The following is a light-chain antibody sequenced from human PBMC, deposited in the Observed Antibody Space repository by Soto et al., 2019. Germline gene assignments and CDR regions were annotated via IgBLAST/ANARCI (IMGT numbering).Light chain of an antibody. V-gene: IGKV1-9*01. Sequence: IPLTQSPSSLSASVGDRVTITCRASQGISSYLAWYQQKPGKAPKLLIYAASTLQSGVPSRFSGSGSGTDFALTISSLQPEDFATYYCQQTNSYPRTFGPGTKVAF. CDR2: AAS. J-gene: IGKJ3*01. CDR1: QGISSY. CDR3: QQTNSYPRT.